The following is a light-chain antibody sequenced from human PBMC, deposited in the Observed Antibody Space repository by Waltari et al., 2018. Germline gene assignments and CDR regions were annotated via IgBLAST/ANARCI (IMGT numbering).Light chain of an antibody. Sequence: QSVPTQPPSPFGSPRQPIPIPRHGPTKYVRGLDLVPWYQQHPGKAPQLMMYDVSKRPSGVPDRFSGSKSSYTASLTVSGLQGDDVADYYCSSYSDNNNYIFGSGTKVTVL. CDR3: SSYSDNNNYI. CDR2: DVS. V-gene: IGLV2-8*01. CDR1: TKYVRGLDL. J-gene: IGLJ1*01.